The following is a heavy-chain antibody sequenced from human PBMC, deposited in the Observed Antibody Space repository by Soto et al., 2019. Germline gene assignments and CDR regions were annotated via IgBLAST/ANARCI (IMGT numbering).Heavy chain of an antibody. V-gene: IGHV3-30*03. J-gene: IGHJ4*02. CDR3: ARDHLYGEVVAAAGY. D-gene: IGHD2-15*01. CDR1: GFTFSSYG. Sequence: QVQLVESGGGVVQPGRSLRLSCAASGFTFSSYGMNWVRQAPGKGLEWVAVISYDGSNKYYADSVKGRFTISRDNSKTTLYLQMNSLRAEDTAVYYCARDHLYGEVVAAAGYWGQGTLVTVSS. CDR2: ISYDGSNK.